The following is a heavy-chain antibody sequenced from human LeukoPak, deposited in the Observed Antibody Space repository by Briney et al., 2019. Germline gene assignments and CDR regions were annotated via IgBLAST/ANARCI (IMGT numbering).Heavy chain of an antibody. D-gene: IGHD5-18*01. CDR3: ARAGYSYGTGYYFDY. V-gene: IGHV4-59*01. Sequence: SETLSLTCTVSGGSISSYYWSWIRLPPGKGLEWIGYIYYTGATYHNPSLKSRVTISLDTSKNQFSLKLSSVTAADAAVYYCARAGYSYGTGYYFDYWGQGALVTVSS. CDR2: IYYTGAT. J-gene: IGHJ4*02. CDR1: GGSISSYY.